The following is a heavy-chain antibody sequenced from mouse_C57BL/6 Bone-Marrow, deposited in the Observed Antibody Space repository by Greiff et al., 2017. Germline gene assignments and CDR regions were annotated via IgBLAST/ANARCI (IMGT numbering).Heavy chain of an antibody. CDR1: GYTFTSYW. CDR3: ARGGYYDYDRFAY. D-gene: IGHD2-4*01. CDR2: IHPNSGST. V-gene: IGHV1-64*01. Sequence: QVQLQQPGAELVKPGASVKLSCKASGYTFTSYWMHWVKQRPGQGLEWIGMIHPNSGSTNYNEKFKSKATLTVDKSSSTAYMQLSSLTSEDSAVYYSARGGYYDYDRFAYWGQGTLVTVSA. J-gene: IGHJ3*01.